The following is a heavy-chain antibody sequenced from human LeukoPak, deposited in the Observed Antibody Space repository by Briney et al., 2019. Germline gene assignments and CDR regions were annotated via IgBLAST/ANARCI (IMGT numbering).Heavy chain of an antibody. CDR3: ARTGIAAAANGGSFDY. CDR2: IYHSGST. CDR1: GGSISSSSYY. Sequence: SETLSLTCTVSGGSISSSSYYWGWIRQPPGKGLEWIGEIYHSGSTNYNPSLKSRVTISVDKSKNQFSLKLSSVTAADTAVYYCARTGIAAAANGGSFDYWGQGTLVTVSS. D-gene: IGHD6-13*01. V-gene: IGHV4-39*07. J-gene: IGHJ4*02.